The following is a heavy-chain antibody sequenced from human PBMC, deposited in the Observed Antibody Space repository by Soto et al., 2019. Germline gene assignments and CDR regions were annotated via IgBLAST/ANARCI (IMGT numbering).Heavy chain of an antibody. CDR3: ARRAAARLSDKYYYYYGMDV. D-gene: IGHD6-6*01. CDR2: IFPGDSDT. V-gene: IGHV5-51*01. Sequence: PGESLKISCKGSGYSFTSYKIAWVRQMPGKGLEWMGIIFPGDSDTNYSPSFQGHVTISADKSISTAYLQWSSLKASDTAMYYCARRAAARLSDKYYYYYGMDVWGQGTTVTVSS. J-gene: IGHJ6*02. CDR1: GYSFTSYK.